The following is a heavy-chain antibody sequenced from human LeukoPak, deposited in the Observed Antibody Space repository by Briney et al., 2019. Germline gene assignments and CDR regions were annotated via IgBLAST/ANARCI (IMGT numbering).Heavy chain of an antibody. V-gene: IGHV3-15*01. CDR1: GFTFSSYE. CDR3: TTESSGGSDN. D-gene: IGHD1-26*01. J-gene: IGHJ4*02. CDR2: IQRKADGGTT. Sequence: PGGSLRLSCAASGFTFSSYEMNWVRQAPGKGLEWVGRIQRKADGGTTDYAAPVKGRFTISRDDSENTLYLQMNGLKIEDTAVYYCTTESSGGSDNWGQGTLVTVSS.